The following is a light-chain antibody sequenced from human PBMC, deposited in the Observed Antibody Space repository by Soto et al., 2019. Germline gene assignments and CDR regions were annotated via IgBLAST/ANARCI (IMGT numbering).Light chain of an antibody. Sequence: EIVLTQSPGTLSLSPGERATLSCRASQSVGSNLAWYQQKPGQAPRLLIYGASIRATGIPDRFSGSGSGTDFTLTISRLESEDFAVYYCQQYGNLLWTFGQGTKVDIK. CDR2: GAS. V-gene: IGKV3-20*01. CDR3: QQYGNLLWT. CDR1: QSVGSN. J-gene: IGKJ1*01.